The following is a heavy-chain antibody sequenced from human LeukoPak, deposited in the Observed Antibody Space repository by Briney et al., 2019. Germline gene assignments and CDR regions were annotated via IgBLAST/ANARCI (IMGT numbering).Heavy chain of an antibody. CDR1: GGSISSSSYY. Sequence: SETLSLTCTVSGGSISSSSYYWGWIRQPPGKGLEWFGIIYHSGSTYYNPSLKSRVTISVDTSKNQFSLKLSSVTAADTAVYYCARVSGRFTWYFDLWGRGTLVTVSS. V-gene: IGHV4-39*07. CDR3: ARVSGRFTWYFDL. CDR2: IYHSGST. J-gene: IGHJ2*01.